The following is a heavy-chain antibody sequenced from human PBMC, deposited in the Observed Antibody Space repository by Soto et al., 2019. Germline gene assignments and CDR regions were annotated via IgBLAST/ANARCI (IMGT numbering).Heavy chain of an antibody. CDR2: IDPSDSQT. Sequence: GASLKTSCKGSGNSFAGYYITGVRQNLGKGLVWMGRIDPSDSQTYYSPSFRGHVTISVTKSITTVFLQWSSLRAGDTAMYYCARQICDCDTGPNLQYYFDSGGQGTPGTVSS. V-gene: IGHV5-10-1*01. CDR3: ARQICDCDTGPNLQYYFDS. J-gene: IGHJ4*02. CDR1: GNSFAGYY. D-gene: IGHD2-21*02.